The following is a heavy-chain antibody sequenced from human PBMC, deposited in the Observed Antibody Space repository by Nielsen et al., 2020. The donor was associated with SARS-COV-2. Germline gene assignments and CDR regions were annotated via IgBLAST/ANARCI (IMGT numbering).Heavy chain of an antibody. CDR3: ARESVIAAQFDP. Sequence: SVKVSCKAPGGTFSSYAISWVRQAPGQGLEWLGRIIPIIDITNYAQKFQGSVTITADMSTTTAYMELSSLRFEDAAVYYCARESVIAAQFDPWGQGTLVTVSS. V-gene: IGHV1-69*04. J-gene: IGHJ5*02. D-gene: IGHD6-6*01. CDR1: GGTFSSYA. CDR2: IIPIIDIT.